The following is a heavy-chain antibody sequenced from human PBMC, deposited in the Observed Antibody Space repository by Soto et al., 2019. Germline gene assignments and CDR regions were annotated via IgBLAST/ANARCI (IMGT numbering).Heavy chain of an antibody. J-gene: IGHJ3*02. V-gene: IGHV4-30-4*01. D-gene: IGHD7-27*01. CDR3: ARAPYRGANSRDAFDI. Sequence: PSETLSLTCTASGGSISTEYYWSWIRQPPGKGLEWIGYIYYSGSTYYNPSLKNRVTISVDTSKNQFSLKVYSVTAADTAVYYCARAPYRGANSRDAFDIWGQGTMVTVS. CDR2: IYYSGST. CDR1: GGSISTEYY.